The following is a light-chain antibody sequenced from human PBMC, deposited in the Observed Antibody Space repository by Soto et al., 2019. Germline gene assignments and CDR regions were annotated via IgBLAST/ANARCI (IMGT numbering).Light chain of an antibody. CDR1: QSVGTN. J-gene: IGKJ2*01. CDR3: QQYFLWYT. Sequence: EIVMTQSPGTLYVSPGERVTLSCRASQSVGTNLLWLQQKPGQAPRLLIYGATARATGIPARFSGSGSGTEFTLTISGLQSEDFAVYYCQQYFLWYTFGQGTNLEV. CDR2: GAT. V-gene: IGKV3-15*01.